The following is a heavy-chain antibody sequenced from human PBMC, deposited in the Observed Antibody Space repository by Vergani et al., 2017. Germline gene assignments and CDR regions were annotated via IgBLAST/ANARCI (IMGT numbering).Heavy chain of an antibody. CDR3: ARGCASNRCPTRGTFEI. V-gene: IGHV4-61*02. J-gene: IGHJ3*02. CDR2: VHSSGST. CDR1: GDSLTSDFFY. Sequence: QLHLQESGPGLVKPSETLSLTCTVSGDSLTSDFFYWTWIRQPAGTRLEWIGRVHSSGSTHYNPSLEGRVSVSMDTAKNEFSLDLQSVTAADTAVYFCARGCASNRCPTRGTFEIWGRGTLVTVSS. D-gene: IGHD2/OR15-2a*01.